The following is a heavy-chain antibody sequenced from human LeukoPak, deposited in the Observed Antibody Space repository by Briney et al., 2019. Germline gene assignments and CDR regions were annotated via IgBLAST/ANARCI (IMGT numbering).Heavy chain of an antibody. J-gene: IGHJ4*02. CDR2: VDPEDGET. CDR3: ATGGYCSSTSCRGNFDY. V-gene: IGHV1-69-2*01. D-gene: IGHD2-2*01. CDR1: GYTFTDYY. Sequence: ASVKISCKVSGYTFTDYYMHWVQQALGKGLEWMGLVDPEDGETIYAEKFQGRVTITADTSTDTAYMELSSLRSEDTAVYYCATGGYCSSTSCRGNFDYWGQGTLVTVSS.